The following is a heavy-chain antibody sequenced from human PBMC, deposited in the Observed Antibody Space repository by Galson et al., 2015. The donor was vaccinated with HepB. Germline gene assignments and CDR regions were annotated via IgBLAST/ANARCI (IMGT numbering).Heavy chain of an antibody. J-gene: IGHJ2*01. D-gene: IGHD6-13*01. Sequence: ETLSLTCTVSGGSISSYYWSWIRQPPGKGLEWIGYIYYSGSTNYNPSLKSRVTISVDTSKNQFSLKLSSVTAADTAVYYCARGGSSWYADWYFDLWGRGTLVTVSS. V-gene: IGHV4-59*01. CDR3: ARGGSSWYADWYFDL. CDR1: GGSISSYY. CDR2: IYYSGST.